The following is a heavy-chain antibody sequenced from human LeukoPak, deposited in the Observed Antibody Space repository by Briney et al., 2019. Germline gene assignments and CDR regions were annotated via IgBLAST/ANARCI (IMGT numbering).Heavy chain of an antibody. J-gene: IGHJ4*02. V-gene: IGHV4-59*13. Sequence: SETLSLPCTVSGVSIRSYYWSWIQQPPGKGLECIGYIYYSGSTNYNPSLQSRVTISVDTSKNQFSLKLSSVTAADTAVYYCARDSSHGSGSYNYWGQGTLVTVSS. D-gene: IGHD3-10*01. CDR3: ARDSSHGSGSYNY. CDR1: GVSIRSYY. CDR2: IYYSGST.